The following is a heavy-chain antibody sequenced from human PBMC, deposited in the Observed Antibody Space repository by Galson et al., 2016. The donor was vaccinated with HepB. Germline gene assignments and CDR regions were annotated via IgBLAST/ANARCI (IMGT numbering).Heavy chain of an antibody. CDR2: IKPDGSEK. CDR1: TFTFSNYW. CDR3: ARRSCTAGRCYSASYLCFDS. Sequence: SLRLSCADSTFTFSNYWMTWVRHAPGKGLEWVANIKPDGSEKYYVDSVKGRFTISRDNAKNSLYLQMNSLRAEDTAVYSCARRSCTAGRCYSASYLCFDSWGQGTLVTVSS. D-gene: IGHD2-15*01. V-gene: IGHV3-7*01. J-gene: IGHJ4*02.